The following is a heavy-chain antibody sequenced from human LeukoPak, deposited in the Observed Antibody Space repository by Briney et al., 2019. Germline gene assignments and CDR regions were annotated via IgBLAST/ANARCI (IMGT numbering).Heavy chain of an antibody. CDR1: GFTFSTYA. CDR3: AKGGGTAMVTYPFDY. D-gene: IGHD5-18*01. CDR2: ISYDGSNK. Sequence: GGSLRLSCAASGFTFSTYAMHWVRQAPGKGLEWVAVISYDGSNKYYADSVKGRFTISRDNSKNTLYLQMNSLRAEDTAVYYCAKGGGTAMVTYPFDYWGQGTLVTVSS. V-gene: IGHV3-30*04. J-gene: IGHJ4*02.